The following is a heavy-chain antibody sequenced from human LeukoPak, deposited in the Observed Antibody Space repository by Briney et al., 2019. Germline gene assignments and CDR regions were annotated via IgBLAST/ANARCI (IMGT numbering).Heavy chain of an antibody. CDR1: GFTFSSYS. CDR2: ISSSSSYI. Sequence: PGGSLRLSCAASGFTFSSYSMNWVRQAPGKGLEWVSSISSSSSYIYYADSVKGRFTISRDNAKNSLYLQMSSLRAEDTAVYYCARDLSLVVAGDAFDIWGQGTMVTVSS. CDR3: ARDLSLVVAGDAFDI. V-gene: IGHV3-21*01. J-gene: IGHJ3*02.